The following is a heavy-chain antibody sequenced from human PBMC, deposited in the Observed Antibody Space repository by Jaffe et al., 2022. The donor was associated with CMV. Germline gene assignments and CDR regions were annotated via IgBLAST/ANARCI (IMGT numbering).Heavy chain of an antibody. CDR1: GFTFSSYW. CDR3: ASLGGWVTATPFDY. Sequence: EVQLVESGGGLVQPGGSLRLSCAASGFTFSSYWMSWVRQAPGKGLEWVANIKQDGSEKYYVDSVKGRFTISRDNAKNSLYLQMNSLRAEDTAVYYCASLGGWVTATPFDYWGQGTLVTVSS. V-gene: IGHV3-7*03. D-gene: IGHD2-21*02. CDR2: IKQDGSEK. J-gene: IGHJ4*02.